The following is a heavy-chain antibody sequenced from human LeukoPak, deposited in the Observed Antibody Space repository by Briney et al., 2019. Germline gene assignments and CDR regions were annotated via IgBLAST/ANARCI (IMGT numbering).Heavy chain of an antibody. D-gene: IGHD3-22*01. CDR3: ARDADITMIVVVMSSDAFDI. CDR2: INPNSGGT. J-gene: IGHJ3*02. V-gene: IGHV1-2*06. Sequence: GASVKVSCKASGYTFTGYYMHWVRQAPGQGLEWMGRINPNSGGTNYAQKFQGRVTMTRDTSISTAYMELSRLRSDDTAVYYCARDADITMIVVVMSSDAFDIWGQGTMVTVS. CDR1: GYTFTGYY.